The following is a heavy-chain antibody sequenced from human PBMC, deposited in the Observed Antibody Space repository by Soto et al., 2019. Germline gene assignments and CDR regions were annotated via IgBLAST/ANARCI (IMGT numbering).Heavy chain of an antibody. CDR3: ARSFLRLPAIEP. V-gene: IGHV1-46*01. Sequence: ASVKVSCKASGYTVTSYYMHWVRQAPGQGLEWMGIINPSGGSTSYAQKFQGRVTMTRDTSTSTVYMELSSLRSEDTAVYYCARSFLRLPAIEPWGQGTLVTVSS. D-gene: IGHD2-2*01. CDR1: GYTVTSYY. CDR2: INPSGGST. J-gene: IGHJ5*02.